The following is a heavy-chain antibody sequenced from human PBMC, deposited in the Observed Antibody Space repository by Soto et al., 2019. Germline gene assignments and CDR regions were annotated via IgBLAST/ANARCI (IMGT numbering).Heavy chain of an antibody. Sequence: EVQLVESGGGLVQPGRSLRLSCAASGFTFDDYAMHWVRQAPGKGLEWVSGISWNSGSIGYADSVKGRFTISRDNAKNSLYLQMNSLRAEDTALYYCAKDIGEMAIIIVGAFDIWGQGTMVTVSS. CDR2: ISWNSGSI. CDR1: GFTFDDYA. CDR3: AKDIGEMAIIIVGAFDI. D-gene: IGHD2-21*01. J-gene: IGHJ3*02. V-gene: IGHV3-9*01.